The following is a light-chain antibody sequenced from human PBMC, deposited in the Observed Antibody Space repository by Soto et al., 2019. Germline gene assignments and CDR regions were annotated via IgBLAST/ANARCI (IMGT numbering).Light chain of an antibody. Sequence: ELTQSPGTLSLSPGERATLSCRTCQTVRNNYLAWYQQKSGQAPRLPIYDASHRATGIPARFSGSGSWTDFTLTISSLEPEDFAVYYCQQRSNWPITFGQGTRLEIK. CDR2: DAS. J-gene: IGKJ5*01. CDR3: QQRSNWPIT. V-gene: IGKV3-11*01. CDR1: QTVRNNY.